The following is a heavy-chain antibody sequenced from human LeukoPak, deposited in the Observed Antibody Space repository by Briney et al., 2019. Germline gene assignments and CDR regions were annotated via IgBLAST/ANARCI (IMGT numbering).Heavy chain of an antibody. Sequence: GGSLRLSCAASGFTFSNAWMSWVRQAPGKGLEWVSSISSSSSYIYYADSVKGRFTISRDNAKNSLYLQMNSLRAEDTAVYYCARERYDSSGYYHFYFDYWGQGTLVTVSS. CDR3: ARERYDSSGYYHFYFDY. J-gene: IGHJ4*02. D-gene: IGHD3-22*01. V-gene: IGHV3-21*01. CDR1: GFTFSNAW. CDR2: ISSSSSYI.